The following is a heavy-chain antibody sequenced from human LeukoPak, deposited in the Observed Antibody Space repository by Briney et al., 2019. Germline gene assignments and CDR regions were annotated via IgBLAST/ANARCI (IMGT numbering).Heavy chain of an antibody. J-gene: IGHJ1*01. CDR2: ISSSSSYI. CDR3: ALMGYGATGYFQH. D-gene: IGHD4-17*01. V-gene: IGHV3-21*01. CDR1: GFTFSSYS. Sequence: PGGSLRLSCAASGFTFSSYSMNWVRQAPGKGLEWVSSISSSSSYIYYADSVKGRFIISRDNAKNSLYLQMNSLRAEDTAVYYCALMGYGATGYFQHWGQGTLVTVSS.